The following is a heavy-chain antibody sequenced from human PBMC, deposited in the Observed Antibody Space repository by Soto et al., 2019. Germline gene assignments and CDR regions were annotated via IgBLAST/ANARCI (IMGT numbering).Heavy chain of an antibody. D-gene: IGHD2-15*01. J-gene: IGHJ6*03. CDR2: IYYSGST. CDR3: ARVVVVAAPTSPLGYYMDV. V-gene: IGHV4-31*03. Sequence: SETLSLTCTVSGGSISSGGYYWSWIRQHPGKGLEWIGYIYYSGSTYYNPSLKSRVTISVDTSKNQFSLKLSSVTAADTAVYYCARVVVVAAPTSPLGYYMDVWGKGTTVTVSS. CDR1: GGSISSGGYY.